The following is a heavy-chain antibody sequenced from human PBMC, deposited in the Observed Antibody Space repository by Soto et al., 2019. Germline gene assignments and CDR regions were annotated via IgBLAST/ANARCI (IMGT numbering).Heavy chain of an antibody. V-gene: IGHV1-69*12. CDR1: GGTFSSYA. Sequence: QVQLVQSGAEVKKPGSSVKVSCKASGGTFSSYAISWVRQAPGQGLEWMGGIIPIFGTANYAQKFQGRVTITEDESTSTGYMEVSSLRSEDTDVYLCARQVPTVGYYYGMDVWGQGTTVTVSS. CDR2: IIPIFGTA. D-gene: IGHD2-2*01. CDR3: ARQVPTVGYYYGMDV. J-gene: IGHJ6*01.